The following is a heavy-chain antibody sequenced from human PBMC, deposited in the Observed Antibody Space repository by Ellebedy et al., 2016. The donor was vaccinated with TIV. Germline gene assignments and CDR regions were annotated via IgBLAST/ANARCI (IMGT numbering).Heavy chain of an antibody. J-gene: IGHJ4*02. D-gene: IGHD2-8*01. CDR1: GASISDYY. Sequence: SETLSLTCTVSGASISDYYWSWIRQPPGKGLEWIGYAYYSGSTDYNPSLKSRVTIAVDTSKSQFSLKLSSVTAADTAVYYCASDIRYCSNDGCANWGQGTLVTVSS. V-gene: IGHV4-59*01. CDR2: AYYSGST. CDR3: ASDIRYCSNDGCAN.